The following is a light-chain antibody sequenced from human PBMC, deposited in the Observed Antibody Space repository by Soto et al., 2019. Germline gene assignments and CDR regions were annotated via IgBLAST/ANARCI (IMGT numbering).Light chain of an antibody. CDR3: QQRSNWPPKT. CDR2: DAS. Sequence: EVMLTQSPATLSLSPGERATHSCRASQSVSSYLAWYQQKPGQAPRLLIYDASNRATGIPARFSGSGSGTDFTLTISSLEPEDFAVYYCQQRSNWPPKTFGQRSKV. V-gene: IGKV3-11*01. CDR1: QSVSSY. J-gene: IGKJ1*01.